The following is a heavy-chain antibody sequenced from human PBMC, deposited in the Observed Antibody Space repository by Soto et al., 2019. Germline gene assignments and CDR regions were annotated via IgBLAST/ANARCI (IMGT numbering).Heavy chain of an antibody. CDR3: TRDASRDSSARGWFDP. Sequence: PSETLSLTCAVYGGSFSGYYWSWIRQPPGKGLEWIGETNDRGNTKYTPSVESRVTISLDTSNNQLSLKVTSVTAADTAVYYCTRDASRDSSARGWFDPWGPGTLVTVSS. J-gene: IGHJ5*02. V-gene: IGHV4-34*01. D-gene: IGHD6-13*01. CDR1: GGSFSGYY. CDR2: TNDRGNT.